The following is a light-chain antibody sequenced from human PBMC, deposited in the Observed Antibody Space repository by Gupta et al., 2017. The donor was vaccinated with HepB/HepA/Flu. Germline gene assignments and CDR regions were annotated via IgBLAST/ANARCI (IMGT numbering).Light chain of an antibody. V-gene: IGKV3-20*01. CDR3: HQDCASPT. Sequence: IVLTQSPDTLSLSPGERATLSCRASQSVSSSYLAWYQQKPGQSPRLIIYGASSSALGVTDGFCGGGDPKDFTLTSSRREYEACAGYYGHQDCASPTFGQGTKVEIK. CDR2: GAS. CDR1: QSVSSSY. J-gene: IGKJ1*01.